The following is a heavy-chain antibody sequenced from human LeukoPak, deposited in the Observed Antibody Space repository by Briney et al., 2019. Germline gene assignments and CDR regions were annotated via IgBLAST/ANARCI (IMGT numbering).Heavy chain of an antibody. J-gene: IGHJ5*02. CDR2: IYYSGST. V-gene: IGHV4-59*01. D-gene: IGHD3-3*01. CDR1: GGSISSYY. Sequence: SETLSLTCTVSGGSISSYYWSWIRQPPGKGLEWIGYIYYSGSTNYNPSLKSRVTISVDTSKNQFSLKLSSVTAADTAVYYCARGAYDFWSGSRDWFDPWGQGTLVTVSS. CDR3: ARGAYDFWSGSRDWFDP.